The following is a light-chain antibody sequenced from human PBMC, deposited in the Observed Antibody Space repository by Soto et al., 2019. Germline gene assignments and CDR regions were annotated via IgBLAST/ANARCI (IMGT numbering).Light chain of an antibody. Sequence: EIVLTQSPATLSVSPGERATLSCRASQGIGSTLAWYQQKPGQAPRLLIYGASSRATGIPDRFSGSGSGTDFTLTISRLEPEDFAVYYCQQYGSSPKTFGQGTKVDIK. CDR1: QGIGST. CDR2: GAS. V-gene: IGKV3-20*01. J-gene: IGKJ1*01. CDR3: QQYGSSPKT.